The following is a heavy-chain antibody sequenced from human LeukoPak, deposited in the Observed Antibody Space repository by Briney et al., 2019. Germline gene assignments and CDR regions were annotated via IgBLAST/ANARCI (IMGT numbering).Heavy chain of an antibody. V-gene: IGHV3-74*01. CDR1: GFTFSSYW. CDR2: INSDGSST. Sequence: GGSLRLSCAASGFTFSSYWMHWVRQAPGKGLVWVSRINSDGSSTSYADSVKGRFTISRDNAKNTLYLQMNSLRAEDTAVYYCTRDRTVGATALYYYYMDVWGKGTTVTVSS. CDR3: TRDRTVGATALYYYYMDV. D-gene: IGHD1-26*01. J-gene: IGHJ6*03.